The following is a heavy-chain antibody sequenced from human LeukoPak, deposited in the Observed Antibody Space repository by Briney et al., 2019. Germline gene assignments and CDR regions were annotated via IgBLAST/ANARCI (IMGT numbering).Heavy chain of an antibody. D-gene: IGHD3-10*01. Sequence: SETLSLTCTVSGGSISSNTYHWGWIRQPPGKGLEWIGSIYYSGSTYYNPSLKSRVTISVDTSKNQFSLKLSSVTAADTAVYYCARDRGYFVSGTYYNAATVDYWGQGTLVTVSS. CDR1: GGSISSNTYH. V-gene: IGHV4-39*07. CDR2: IYYSGST. CDR3: ARDRGYFVSGTYYNAATVDY. J-gene: IGHJ4*02.